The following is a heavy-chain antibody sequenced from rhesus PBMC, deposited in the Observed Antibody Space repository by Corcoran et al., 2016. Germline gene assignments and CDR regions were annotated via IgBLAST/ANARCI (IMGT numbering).Heavy chain of an antibody. CDR3: ARLLGTRFDV. J-gene: IGHJ5-1*01. CDR1: GGSISGYYY. CDR2: IYGNSAST. V-gene: IGHV4-143*01. D-gene: IGHD7-45*01. Sequence: QVQLQESGPGLVKPSETLSLTCTVSGGSISGYYYWRWLRQPPGKGLEWIGGIYGNSASTYYNPSLKSRVTISKDTSKTQFSLKLSSVTAADTAVYYCARLLGTRFDVWGPGVLVTVSS.